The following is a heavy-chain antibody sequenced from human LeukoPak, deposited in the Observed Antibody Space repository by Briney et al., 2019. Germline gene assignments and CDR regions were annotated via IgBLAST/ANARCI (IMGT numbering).Heavy chain of an antibody. CDR1: GFTFSSYA. Sequence: GGSLRLSCAASGFTFSSYAMSWVRQAPGKGLEWVSAISGSGGSTHYADSVKGRFTISRDNSKNTLYLQMNSLRAEDTAVYYCAKDKLAYCSGGSCYYFDYWGQGTLVTVSS. V-gene: IGHV3-23*01. CDR3: AKDKLAYCSGGSCYYFDY. CDR2: ISGSGGST. J-gene: IGHJ4*02. D-gene: IGHD2-15*01.